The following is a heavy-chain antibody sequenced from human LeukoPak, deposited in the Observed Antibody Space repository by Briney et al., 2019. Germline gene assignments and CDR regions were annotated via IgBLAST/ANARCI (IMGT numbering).Heavy chain of an antibody. J-gene: IGHJ4*02. CDR3: AKDIRDFWSGSTYDY. V-gene: IGHV3-9*01. CDR1: GFTFYDYA. Sequence: PGRSLRLSCAASGFTFYDYAMHWVRQAPGKGLEWVSGISWNSGSIGYADSVKGRFTISRDNAKNSLYLQMNSLRAEDTALYYCAKDIRDFWSGSTYDYWGQGTLVTVSS. CDR2: ISWNSGSI. D-gene: IGHD3-3*01.